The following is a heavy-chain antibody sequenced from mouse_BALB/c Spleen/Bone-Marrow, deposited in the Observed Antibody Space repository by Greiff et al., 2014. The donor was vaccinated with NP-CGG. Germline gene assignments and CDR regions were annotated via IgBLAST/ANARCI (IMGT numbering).Heavy chain of an antibody. CDR3: ARSRDYGSSYYAMDY. D-gene: IGHD1-1*01. Sequence: VQLQQSGVELVKPGASVKLSCTASGFNIKDTYMHWVKQRPEQGLEWIGRIDPANGNTKYDPKFQGKATITADTSSNTAYLQLSSLTSEDTAVYYCARSRDYGSSYYAMDYWGQGTSVTVSS. J-gene: IGHJ4*01. CDR1: GFNIKDTY. CDR2: IDPANGNT. V-gene: IGHV14-3*02.